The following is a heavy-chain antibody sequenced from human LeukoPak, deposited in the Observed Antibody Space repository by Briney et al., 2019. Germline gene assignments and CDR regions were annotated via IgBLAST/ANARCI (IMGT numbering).Heavy chain of an antibody. D-gene: IGHD6-19*01. V-gene: IGHV3-30*03. CDR2: ISYDGSNK. CDR3: ARDPTGSSGWYDAFDI. J-gene: IGHJ3*02. Sequence: GGSLRLSCAASGFTFSSYSMNWVRQAPGKGLEWVAVISYDGSNKYYADSVKGRFTISRDNSKNTLYLQMNSLRAEDTAVYYCARDPTGSSGWYDAFDIWGQGTMVTVSS. CDR1: GFTFSSYS.